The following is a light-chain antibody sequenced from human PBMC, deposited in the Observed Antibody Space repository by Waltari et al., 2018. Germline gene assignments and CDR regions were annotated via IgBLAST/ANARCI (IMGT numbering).Light chain of an antibody. CDR2: AAS. Sequence: EIVLTQSPGTLSLSPGETATLPCRASQAVVNNFLAWYQQKPGQAPRVRIFAASTRAPGIPDRFSGSGSGTDFTLTLSRLEAEDFAVYYCQQSGSFPWTFGQGTKVEIK. CDR1: QAVVNNF. V-gene: IGKV3-20*01. CDR3: QQSGSFPWT. J-gene: IGKJ1*01.